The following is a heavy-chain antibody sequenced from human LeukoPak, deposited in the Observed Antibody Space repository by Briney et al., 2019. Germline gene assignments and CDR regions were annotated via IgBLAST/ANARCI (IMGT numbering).Heavy chain of an antibody. CDR2: IIPIFGTA. V-gene: IGHV1-69*13. CDR1: GGTFSSYA. D-gene: IGHD6-19*01. CDR3: ARDQGDPLGSGWRDYYYYGMDV. Sequence: SVKVSCTASGGTFSSYAISWVRQAPGQGLEWMGGIIPIFGTANYAQKFQGRVTITADESTSTAYMELSSLRSEDTAVYYCARDQGDPLGSGWRDYYYYGMDVWGKGTTVTVSS. J-gene: IGHJ6*04.